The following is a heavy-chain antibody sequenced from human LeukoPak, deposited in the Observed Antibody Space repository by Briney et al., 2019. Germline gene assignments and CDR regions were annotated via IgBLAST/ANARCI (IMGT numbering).Heavy chain of an antibody. CDR2: IYYSGST. V-gene: IGHV4-38-2*02. Sequence: RPSGTLSLTCTVSGYSISSGYYWGWIRQPPGKGLEWIGYIYYSGSTNYNPSLKSRVTISVDTSKNQFSLKLSSVTAADTAVYYCARVSGYDWESFYDYWGQGTLVTVSS. CDR1: GYSISSGYY. D-gene: IGHD5-12*01. J-gene: IGHJ4*02. CDR3: ARVSGYDWESFYDY.